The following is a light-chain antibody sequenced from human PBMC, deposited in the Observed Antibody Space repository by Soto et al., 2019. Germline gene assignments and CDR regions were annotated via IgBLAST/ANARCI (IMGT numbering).Light chain of an antibody. J-gene: IGKJ4*01. CDR1: QDISNW. Sequence: DIQMTQSPSSVSASVGARVTMTCRASQDISNWLAWYQQKPGKAPNLLIYAASSLQSGVPSRFSGSGSGTDFTLTISSLQPEDVATYDCQQGDTFLFAFGGGTKVEIK. CDR2: AAS. CDR3: QQGDTFLFA. V-gene: IGKV1-12*01.